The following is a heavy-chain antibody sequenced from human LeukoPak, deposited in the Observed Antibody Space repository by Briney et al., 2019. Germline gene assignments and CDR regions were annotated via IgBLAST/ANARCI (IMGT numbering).Heavy chain of an antibody. Sequence: GGSLRLSCAASGFTFSSYAMHWVRQAPGKGLEWVAVKSYDGSNKYYADSVKGRFTISKDNSKNTLYLQMNSLRAEDTAVYYCARSRVGWKDDAFDIWGQGTMVTVSS. V-gene: IGHV3-30*04. CDR3: ARSRVGWKDDAFDI. CDR1: GFTFSSYA. J-gene: IGHJ3*02. D-gene: IGHD1-1*01. CDR2: KSYDGSNK.